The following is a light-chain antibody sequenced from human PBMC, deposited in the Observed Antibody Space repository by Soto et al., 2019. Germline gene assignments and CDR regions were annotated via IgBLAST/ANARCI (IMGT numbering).Light chain of an antibody. CDR3: QHYNSYSEA. CDR1: QTISSW. Sequence: IQWTQAPSFLSGSLRDRVTITCRASQTISSWLAWYQQKPGKAPKLLIYKASTLKSGVPSRFSGSGSGTEFTLTISSLQPDDFATYYCQHYNSYSEAFGQGTKVDI. CDR2: KAS. V-gene: IGKV1-5*03. J-gene: IGKJ1*01.